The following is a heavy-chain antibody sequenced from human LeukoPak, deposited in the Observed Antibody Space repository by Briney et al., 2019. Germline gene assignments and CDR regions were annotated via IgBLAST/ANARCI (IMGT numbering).Heavy chain of an antibody. J-gene: IGHJ4*02. D-gene: IGHD3-10*01. CDR1: GFTFSSYG. CDR3: ARDLNRVRLRGASPFFDY. V-gene: IGHV3-30*03. CDR2: ISYDGSNK. Sequence: GGSLRLSCAASGFTFSSYGMHWVRQAPGKGLEWVAVISYDGSNKYYADSVKGRFTISRDNSKNTLYLQMNSLRAEDTAVYYCARDLNRVRLRGASPFFDYWGQGTLVTVSS.